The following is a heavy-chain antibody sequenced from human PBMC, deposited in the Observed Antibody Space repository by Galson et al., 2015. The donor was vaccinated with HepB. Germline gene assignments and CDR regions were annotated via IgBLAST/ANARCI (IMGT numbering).Heavy chain of an antibody. V-gene: IGHV3-30*18. CDR2: ISYDGSFR. Sequence: SLRLSCASSGFSFSNYGIHWVRQAPGKGLEWMAVISYDGSFRYYADSLKGRFTVSRDSSRSMLYLQMNSLRVEDTAVYYCVKGGPGQINMMINRILGFDPWGQGTQVTVSS. D-gene: IGHD2/OR15-2a*01. CDR3: VKGGPGQINMMINRILGFDP. CDR1: GFSFSNYG. J-gene: IGHJ5*02.